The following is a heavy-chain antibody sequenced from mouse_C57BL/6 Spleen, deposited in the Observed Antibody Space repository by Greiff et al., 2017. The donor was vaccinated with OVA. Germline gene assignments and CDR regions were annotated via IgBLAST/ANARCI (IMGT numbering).Heavy chain of an antibody. D-gene: IGHD1-1*01. CDR3: ARGLITTVVAPGNAMDY. CDR1: GYSITSGYY. J-gene: IGHJ4*01. CDR2: ISYDGSN. Sequence: DVQLQESGPGLVKPSQSLSLTCSVTGYSITSGYYWNWIRQFPGNKLEWMGYISYDGSNNYNPSLKNRISITRDTSKNQFFLKLNSVTTEDTATYYCARGLITTVVAPGNAMDYWGQGTSVTVSS. V-gene: IGHV3-6*01.